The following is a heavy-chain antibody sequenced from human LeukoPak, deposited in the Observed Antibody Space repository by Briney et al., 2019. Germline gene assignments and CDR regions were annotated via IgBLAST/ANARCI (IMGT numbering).Heavy chain of an antibody. D-gene: IGHD5-18*01. V-gene: IGHV4-38-2*02. J-gene: IGHJ4*02. CDR2: IYHSGST. CDR1: GYSISSGYY. CDR3: ARIVVGIQLWAGYFDY. Sequence: SETLSLTCTVSGYSISSGYYWGWIRQPPGKGLEWIGSIYHSGSTYYNPSLKSRVTISVDTSKNQFSLKLSSVTAADTAVYYCARIVVGIQLWAGYFDYWGQGTLVTVSS.